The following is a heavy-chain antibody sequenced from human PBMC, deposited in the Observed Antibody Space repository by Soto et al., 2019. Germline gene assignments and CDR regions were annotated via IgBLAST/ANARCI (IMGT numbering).Heavy chain of an antibody. CDR1: GYTFTSYA. CDR3: ARSMGFVVVPAARYYYYGMDV. J-gene: IGHJ6*02. CDR2: INAGNGNT. Sequence: ASVKVSCKASGYTFTSYAMHCVRQAPGQMLEWMGWINAGNGNTKYSQRFQGRVTITRDTSASTAYMELSSLRSEDTAVYYCARSMGFVVVPAARYYYYGMDVWGQGTTVTVSS. D-gene: IGHD2-2*01. V-gene: IGHV1-3*01.